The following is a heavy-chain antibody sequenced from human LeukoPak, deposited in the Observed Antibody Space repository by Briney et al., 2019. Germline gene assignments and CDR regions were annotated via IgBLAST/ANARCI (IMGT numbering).Heavy chain of an antibody. Sequence: GGSLRLSCAASGFTFSSYAMSWVRQAPGKGLEWVAVISYDGSNKYYADSVKGRFTISRDNSKNTLYLQMNSLRAEDTALYYCARGGTTTTINTLDYWGQGILVTVSS. J-gene: IGHJ4*02. CDR2: ISYDGSNK. CDR3: ARGGTTTTINTLDY. D-gene: IGHD4-11*01. CDR1: GFTFSSYA. V-gene: IGHV3-30*03.